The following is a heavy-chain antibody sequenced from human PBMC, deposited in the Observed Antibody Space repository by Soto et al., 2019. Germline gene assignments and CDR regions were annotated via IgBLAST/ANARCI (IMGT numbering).Heavy chain of an antibody. Sequence: PGGSLRLSCAASAASGFSFSTYAIHWVRQAPGKGLEWLAVISYDGGNQYYADSVKGRFTISRDNSKNTLYLQMNSLREEDTAMYYCAKDSGYSGYDLLGAFNISGQGTMVTVSS. D-gene: IGHD5-12*01. J-gene: IGHJ3*02. CDR3: AKDSGYSGYDLLGAFNI. CDR1: GFSFSTYA. CDR2: ISYDGGNQ. V-gene: IGHV3-30-3*01.